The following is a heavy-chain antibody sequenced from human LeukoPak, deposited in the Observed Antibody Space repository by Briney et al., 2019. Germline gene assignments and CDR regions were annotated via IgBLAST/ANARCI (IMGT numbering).Heavy chain of an antibody. CDR2: ISYDGSNK. J-gene: IGHJ3*02. V-gene: IGHV3-30-3*01. CDR3: ARDHAIVVVPAAPSGAFDI. CDR1: GFTFSSYA. Sequence: GGSLRLSCAASGFTFSSYAMHWVRQAPGKGLEWVAVISYDGSNKYYADSVKGRFTISRDNSKNTLYLQMNSVRAEDTAVYYCARDHAIVVVPAAPSGAFDIWGQGTMVTVSS. D-gene: IGHD2-2*01.